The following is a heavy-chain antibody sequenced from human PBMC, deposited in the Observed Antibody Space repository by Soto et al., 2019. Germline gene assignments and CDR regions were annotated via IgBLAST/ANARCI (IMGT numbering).Heavy chain of an antibody. CDR3: ARAAIVAATIDALDI. V-gene: IGHV4-59*12. Sequence: QVQLQESGPGLVKTSETLSLTCSVSGGSMRSYYWTWIRQPPGKGLEWIGYVYYSGSTKYDPSLKSRVTISVDTSKKQYSLKLSSVTAADTAMYYCARAAIVAATIDALDIWGQGKMVTVSS. CDR2: VYYSGST. D-gene: IGHD2-15*01. CDR1: GGSMRSYY. J-gene: IGHJ3*02.